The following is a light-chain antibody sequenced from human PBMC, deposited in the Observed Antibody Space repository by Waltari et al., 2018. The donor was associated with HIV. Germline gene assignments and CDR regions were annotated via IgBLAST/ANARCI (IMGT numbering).Light chain of an antibody. Sequence: QSVLTPPPSVSGAPGQRGPFPFSGNLSTIAHGLVSRGYQHLPGTAPKVLSYGNSNRPSGVPDRFSGSKSGTSASLAITGLQAEDEADYYCQSYDSTLTGWVFGGGTILTVL. J-gene: IGLJ3*02. V-gene: IGLV1-40*01. CDR2: GNS. CDR1: LSTIAHGLV. CDR3: QSYDSTLTGWV.